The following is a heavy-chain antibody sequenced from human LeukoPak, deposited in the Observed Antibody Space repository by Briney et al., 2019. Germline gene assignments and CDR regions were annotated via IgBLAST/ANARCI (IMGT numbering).Heavy chain of an antibody. J-gene: IGHJ4*02. CDR3: AKGRGDGYNWRFDY. Sequence: GGSLRLSCAASGFIFSNYGMSWVRQAPGKGLEWVSGISGSGGSTYYADSVKGRFTISRDNSKNTLYLQMSSLRAEDTAEYYCAKGRGDGYNWRFDYWGQGTLATVSS. CDR1: GFIFSNYG. CDR2: ISGSGGST. D-gene: IGHD5-24*01. V-gene: IGHV3-23*01.